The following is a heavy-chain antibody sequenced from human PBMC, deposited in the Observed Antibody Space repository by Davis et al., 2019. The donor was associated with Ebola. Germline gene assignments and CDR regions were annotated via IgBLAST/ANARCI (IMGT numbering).Heavy chain of an antibody. D-gene: IGHD2-2*01. CDR1: GFTFSSYW. CDR3: ARDNPEDIVVIPAAIRSGMDV. J-gene: IGHJ6*04. Sequence: SCAASGFTFSSYWMSWVRQAPGKGLEWIGEINHSGSTNYNPSLKSRVTISVDTSKNQFSLKLSSVTAADTAVYYCARDNPEDIVVIPAAIRSGMDVWGKGTTVIVSS. CDR2: INHSGST. V-gene: IGHV4-34*09.